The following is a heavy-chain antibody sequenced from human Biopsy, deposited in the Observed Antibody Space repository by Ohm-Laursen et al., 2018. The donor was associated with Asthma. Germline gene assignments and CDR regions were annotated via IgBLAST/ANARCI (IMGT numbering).Heavy chain of an antibody. CDR1: GGSISSDY. CDR3: ARGQGRGIQLWSLDP. V-gene: IGHV4-59*07. D-gene: IGHD5-18*01. J-gene: IGHJ5*02. Sequence: SDTLSLTCTVSGGSISSDYWSWLRQSPGKGLEWIGYIHNSGNTNYNPSLKSRVTISLDTSKNHFSLRLIFVTAADTAVYFCARGQGRGIQLWSLDPWGQGILVTVSS. CDR2: IHNSGNT.